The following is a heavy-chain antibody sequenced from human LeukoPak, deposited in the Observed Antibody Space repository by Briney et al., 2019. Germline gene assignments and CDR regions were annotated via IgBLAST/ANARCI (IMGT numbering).Heavy chain of an antibody. V-gene: IGHV4-4*07. J-gene: IGHJ4*02. Sequence: SSETLSLTCTVSGGSVSSYYWSWIRQPAGKGLEWIGRIYTSGSTNYNASLKSRVSMSVDTSKNQFSLKLSSVTAADTAVFYCARENSGSYREFDYWGQGTLVTVSS. D-gene: IGHD1-26*01. CDR3: ARENSGSYREFDY. CDR2: IYTSGST. CDR1: GGSVSSYY.